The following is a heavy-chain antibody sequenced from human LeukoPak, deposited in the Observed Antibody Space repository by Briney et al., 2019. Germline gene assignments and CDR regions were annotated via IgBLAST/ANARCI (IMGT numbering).Heavy chain of an antibody. CDR3: VKGKGIAVTSLDY. D-gene: IGHD6-19*01. CDR1: GFIFSNYA. CDR2: ISSNGGST. V-gene: IGHV3-64D*06. Sequence: PGGSLRLSCSASGFIFSNYAMNWVRQASGKGLEYVSAISSNGGSTYYADSVKGRFTISRDNSKNTLYLQMSSLRADDTAVYYCVKGKGIAVTSLDYWGQGTLVTVSS. J-gene: IGHJ4*02.